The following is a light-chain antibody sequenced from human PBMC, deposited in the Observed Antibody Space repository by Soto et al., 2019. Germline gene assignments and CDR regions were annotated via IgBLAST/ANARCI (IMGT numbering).Light chain of an antibody. Sequence: EIVLTPSPATLSLSPVERATLSCRASQSVSSYLAWYQHKPGQAPRLVIYGASSRATGIPDRFSASGSGTDFTLTISRLEPEDFAVYYCQQYSSSPLTFGQGTRLEIK. CDR3: QQYSSSPLT. V-gene: IGKV3-20*01. CDR1: QSVSSY. CDR2: GAS. J-gene: IGKJ5*01.